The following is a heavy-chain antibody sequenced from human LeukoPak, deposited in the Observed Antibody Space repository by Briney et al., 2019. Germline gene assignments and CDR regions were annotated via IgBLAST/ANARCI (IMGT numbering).Heavy chain of an antibody. V-gene: IGHV4-59*01. Sequence: SETLSLTCTVSGGSISSYYWSWIRQPPGKGLEWIGYIYYSGSTNYNPSLKSRVTISVDTSKNQFSLKLSSVTAADTAVYYCARGPFYCSSTSCYSRRRRYYFDYWGQGTLVTVSS. CDR1: GGSISSYY. CDR2: IYYSGST. J-gene: IGHJ4*02. CDR3: ARGPFYCSSTSCYSRRRRYYFDY. D-gene: IGHD2-2*01.